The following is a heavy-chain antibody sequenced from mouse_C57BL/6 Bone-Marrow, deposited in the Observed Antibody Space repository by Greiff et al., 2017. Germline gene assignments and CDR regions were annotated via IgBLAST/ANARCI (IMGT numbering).Heavy chain of an antibody. CDR3: AGPTYYGSRYSRFAY. Sequence: EVQRVESGGGLVKPGGSLKLSCEASGFTFSDYGMHWVRQAPEKGLEWVAYISSGSSTSYYADTVKGRFTIPRDNAKNTLFMQMTRRRSEDSAMYDYAGPTYYGSRYSRFAYWGQGTLVTVCA. CDR1: GFTFSDYG. D-gene: IGHD1-1*01. CDR2: ISSGSSTS. V-gene: IGHV5-17*01. J-gene: IGHJ3*01.